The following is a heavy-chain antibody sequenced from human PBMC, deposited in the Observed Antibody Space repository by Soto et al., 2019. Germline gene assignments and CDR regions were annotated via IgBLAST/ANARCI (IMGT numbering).Heavy chain of an antibody. CDR1: GYIFTNHY. Sequence: QVQLVQSGAEVKKPGASVKVSCKASGYIFTNHYLHWVRQAPGQGLEWMGIINPSDGSTSYAQKCQGRVTMTRDTSTSTVDMELNSLRSEDTAVYYCARVGIGGMDVWGQGTTVTVSS. V-gene: IGHV1-46*01. CDR3: ARVGIGGMDV. CDR2: INPSDGST. J-gene: IGHJ6*02.